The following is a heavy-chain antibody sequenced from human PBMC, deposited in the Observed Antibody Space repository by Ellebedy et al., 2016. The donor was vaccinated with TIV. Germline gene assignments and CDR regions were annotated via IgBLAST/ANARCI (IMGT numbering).Heavy chain of an antibody. J-gene: IGHJ6*02. CDR2: IKEDGSQT. D-gene: IGHD3-9*01. CDR3: AKERAYTSDYYYSGMDV. Sequence: GESLKISCATSGFTFSTYWMAWVRQAPGKGLEWVANIKEDGSQTYYVGSVKGRFTISRDNAKNSLYLQMNSLRADDTAVYYCAKERAYTSDYYYSGMDVWGQGTTITVSS. CDR1: GFTFSTYW. V-gene: IGHV3-7*03.